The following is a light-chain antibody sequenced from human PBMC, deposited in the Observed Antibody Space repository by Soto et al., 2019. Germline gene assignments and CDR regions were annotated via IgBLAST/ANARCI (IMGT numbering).Light chain of an antibody. CDR2: GAS. CDR1: QSVSSN. J-gene: IGKJ5*01. CDR3: QQYNNWPIT. V-gene: IGKV3-15*01. Sequence: EIVMTQSPGTLSVSPGERATLSCRASQSVSSNLAWYQQKPGQAPRLLIYGASTRATGIPARFSGSGSGTEFTLTINSLQSEDFAVYYCQQYNNWPITFGQGTRLEIK.